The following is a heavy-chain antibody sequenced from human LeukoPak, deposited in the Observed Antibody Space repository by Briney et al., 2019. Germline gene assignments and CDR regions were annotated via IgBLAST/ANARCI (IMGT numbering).Heavy chain of an antibody. D-gene: IGHD2-2*02. Sequence: GGSLRLSCAASAFTFSNAWMSWVRQAPGKGLEWVGRIKSKTDGGTTDYAAPVKGRFTISRDDSKNTLYLQMNSLKTKDTALYYCTTDSWYQLLYRGEVYFDYWGQGTLVTVSS. CDR1: AFTFSNAW. V-gene: IGHV3-15*01. CDR2: IKSKTDGGTT. CDR3: TTDSWYQLLYRGEVYFDY. J-gene: IGHJ4*02.